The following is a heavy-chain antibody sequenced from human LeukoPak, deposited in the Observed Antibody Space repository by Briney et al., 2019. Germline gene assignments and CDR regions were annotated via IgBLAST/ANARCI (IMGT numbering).Heavy chain of an antibody. CDR3: ARAPTSEQQLQFDY. V-gene: IGHV3-23*01. CDR1: GFTFSSYA. Sequence: GGSLRLSCAASGFTFSSYAMSWVRQAPGKGLEWVSAISGSGGSTYYADSVKGRFTISRDNANNSLYLQMNSLRAEDTAVYYCARAPTSEQQLQFDYWGQGILVTVSS. CDR2: ISGSGGST. J-gene: IGHJ4*02. D-gene: IGHD6-13*01.